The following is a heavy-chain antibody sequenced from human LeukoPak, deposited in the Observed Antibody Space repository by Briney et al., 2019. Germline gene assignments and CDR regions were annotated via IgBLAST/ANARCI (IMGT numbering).Heavy chain of an antibody. V-gene: IGHV4-39*07. Sequence: SETLSLTCTVSGGSISSSSDYWGWIRQPPGKGLEWIGGIYYSGSTYYNPSLKSRVTISVDTSKNQFSLKLSSVTAADTAVYYCVREVVITMIVVVITPLFDYWGQGTLVTVSS. J-gene: IGHJ4*02. D-gene: IGHD3-22*01. CDR3: VREVVITMIVVVITPLFDY. CDR1: GGSISSSSDY. CDR2: IYYSGST.